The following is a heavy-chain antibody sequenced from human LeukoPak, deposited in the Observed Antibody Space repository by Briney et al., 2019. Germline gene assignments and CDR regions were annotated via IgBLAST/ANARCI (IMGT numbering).Heavy chain of an antibody. CDR1: GGSISSYF. CDR3: ARGPPLRYYDSSGYDY. Sequence: PSETLSLTCTVSGGSISSYFWSWIRQPAGKGLEWIGRIYTSGSTNYNPSLKSRITMSVDTSKNQFSLKLNSVTAADTAVYYCARGPPLRYYDSSGYDYWGQGTLVTVSS. V-gene: IGHV4-4*07. J-gene: IGHJ4*02. D-gene: IGHD3-22*01. CDR2: IYTSGST.